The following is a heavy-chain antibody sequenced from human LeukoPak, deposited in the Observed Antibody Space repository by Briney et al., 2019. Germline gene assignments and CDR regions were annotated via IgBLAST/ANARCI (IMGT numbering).Heavy chain of an antibody. CDR2: TYYRSKWYY. Sequence: SQTLSLTCAISGDSVSSISVAWNWIRQSPSRGLEWLGRTYYRSKWYYEYAVSVESRINISPDTSKNQFSLQLTSVTPEDTAVYYCSLARSEYHYGMDVWGQGTTVTVSS. J-gene: IGHJ6*02. CDR1: GDSVSSISVA. V-gene: IGHV6-1*01. CDR3: SLARSEYHYGMDV.